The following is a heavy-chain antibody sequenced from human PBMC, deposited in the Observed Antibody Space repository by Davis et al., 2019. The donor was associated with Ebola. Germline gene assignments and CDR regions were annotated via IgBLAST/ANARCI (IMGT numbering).Heavy chain of an antibody. D-gene: IGHD3-22*01. CDR1: GFTVSSNY. V-gene: IGHV3-66*01. CDR2: IYSGGST. J-gene: IGHJ1*01. CDR3: ARSAYYYDSSGYYSRGGEYFQH. Sequence: GESLKISCAASGFTVSSNYMSWVRQAPGKGLEWVSVIYSGGSTYYADSVKGRFTISRDKSKNTLYLQMNSLGAEDTAVYYCARSAYYYDSSGYYSRGGEYFQHWGRGTLVTVSS.